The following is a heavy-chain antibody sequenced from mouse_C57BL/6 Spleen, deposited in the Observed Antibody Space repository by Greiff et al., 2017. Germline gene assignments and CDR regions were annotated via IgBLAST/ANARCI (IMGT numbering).Heavy chain of an antibody. J-gene: IGHJ3*01. CDR1: GYAFSSSW. CDR2: IYPGDGDT. CDR3: ARSSGVYYDYLAY. D-gene: IGHD2-4*01. Sequence: QVQLKESGPELVKPGASVKISCKASGYAFSSSWMNWVKQRPGKGLEWIGRIYPGDGDTNYNGKFKGKATLTAAKSSSTAYMQLSSLTSEDSAVYFFARSSGVYYDYLAYWGQGTLVTVSA. V-gene: IGHV1-82*01.